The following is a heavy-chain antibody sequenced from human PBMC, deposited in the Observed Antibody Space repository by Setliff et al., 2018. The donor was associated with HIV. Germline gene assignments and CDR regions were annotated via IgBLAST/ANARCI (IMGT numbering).Heavy chain of an antibody. V-gene: IGHV4-39*07. CDR1: GDSISSSAYY. Sequence: SETLSLTCTVSGDSISSSAYYWGWIRQPPGKGLEWIGSMHNSGTSYYNPSVKSRVTISLDIYKNQMSLNLRSVTAADTAVYYCARHLTYDTIPSLTAYGLDVWGQGTTVTVSS. CDR3: ARHLTYDTIPSLTAYGLDV. D-gene: IGHD3-22*01. CDR2: MHNSGTS. J-gene: IGHJ6*02.